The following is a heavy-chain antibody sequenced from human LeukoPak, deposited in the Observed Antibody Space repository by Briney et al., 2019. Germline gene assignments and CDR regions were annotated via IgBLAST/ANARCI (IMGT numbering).Heavy chain of an antibody. J-gene: IGHJ6*02. CDR3: ARRLDDGDLYYYYYGMDV. Sequence: GGSLRLSCAASGFTFSRYSMNWVRQSPGKGLEWIAYISNSGSTIYCADSVKGRFTISRDTARNSLYLQMNSLRDDDAAVYYCARRLDDGDLYYYYYGMDVWGQGTTVTVSS. CDR1: GFTFSRYS. D-gene: IGHD4-17*01. V-gene: IGHV3-48*02. CDR2: ISNSGSTI.